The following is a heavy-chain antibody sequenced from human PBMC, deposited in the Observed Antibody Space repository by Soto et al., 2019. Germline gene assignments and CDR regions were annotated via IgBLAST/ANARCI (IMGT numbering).Heavy chain of an antibody. J-gene: IGHJ4*02. CDR1: GYTFTGYY. CDR3: ARCLTAMDPFDY. V-gene: IGHV1-2*04. D-gene: IGHD5-18*01. CDR2: INPNSGGT. Sequence: ASVKVSCRASGYTFTGYYMHWVRQAPGQGLEWMGWINPNSGGTNYAQKFQGWVTMTRDTSISTAYMELSRLRSDDTAVYYCARCLTAMDPFDYWGQGTLVTVSS.